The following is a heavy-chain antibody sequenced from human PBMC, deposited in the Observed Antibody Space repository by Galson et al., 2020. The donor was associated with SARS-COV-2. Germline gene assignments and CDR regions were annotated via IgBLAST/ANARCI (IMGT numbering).Heavy chain of an antibody. CDR3: AKDLGIVVVPAAWDNYYGMDV. Sequence: TGGSLILSCAASGFTFSSYGMHWVRQAPGKGLEWLAAISYDGSNKYYADSVNGRFTSSRDNSKNTLYLQMNSLRAEDTAVYYCAKDLGIVVVPAAWDNYYGMDVWGQGTTVTVSS. CDR2: ISYDGSNK. CDR1: GFTFSSYG. J-gene: IGHJ6*02. D-gene: IGHD2-2*01. V-gene: IGHV3-30*18.